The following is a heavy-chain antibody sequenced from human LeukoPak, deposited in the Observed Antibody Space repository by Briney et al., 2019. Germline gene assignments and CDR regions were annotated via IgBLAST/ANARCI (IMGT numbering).Heavy chain of an antibody. CDR1: GGSFSGYY. J-gene: IGHJ3*02. CDR2: INHSGST. CDR3: ARDQVKLRFLEWFPDAFDI. Sequence: SETLSLTCAVYGGSFSGYYWSWICQPPGKGLEWIGEINHSGSTNYNPSLKSRVTISVDTSKNQFSLKLSSVTAADTAVYYCARDQVKLRFLEWFPDAFDIWGQGTMVTVSS. D-gene: IGHD3-3*01. V-gene: IGHV4-34*01.